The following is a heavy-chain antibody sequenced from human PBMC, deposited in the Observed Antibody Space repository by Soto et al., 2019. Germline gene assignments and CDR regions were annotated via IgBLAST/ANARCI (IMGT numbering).Heavy chain of an antibody. D-gene: IGHD3-3*01. CDR3: ARGRAIFGEVNHFDY. Sequence: QVQLQQWGAGLLKPSETLSLTCAVYGGSFSGYYWSWIRQPPGKGLDWIGEINDSGSTKYTPPLKRRATISVDTSKNQLYLKLSSVTAADTAVYYCARGRAIFGEVNHFDYWGQGTLVTVSS. CDR2: INDSGST. V-gene: IGHV4-34*01. CDR1: GGSFSGYY. J-gene: IGHJ4*02.